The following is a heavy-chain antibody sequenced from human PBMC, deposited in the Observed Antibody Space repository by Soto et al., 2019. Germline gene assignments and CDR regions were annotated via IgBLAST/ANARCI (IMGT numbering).Heavy chain of an antibody. CDR1: GFTFTSSA. Sequence: QMQLVQSGPEVKKPGTSVKVSCKASGFTFTSSAVQWVRQARGQRLEWIGWIVVGSGNTNYAQKFQERVTITRDMSTSTAYMALSSLRSEDTAVYYCAAGSSLTSYYYYGMDVWGQGTTVTVSS. D-gene: IGHD1-26*01. CDR2: IVVGSGNT. CDR3: AAGSSLTSYYYYGMDV. V-gene: IGHV1-58*01. J-gene: IGHJ6*02.